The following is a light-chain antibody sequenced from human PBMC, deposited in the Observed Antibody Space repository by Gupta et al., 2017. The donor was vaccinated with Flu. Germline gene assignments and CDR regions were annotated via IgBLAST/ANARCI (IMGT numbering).Light chain of an antibody. CDR1: ESINNNF. V-gene: IGKV3-20*01. Sequence: QSPGTLSVSPGERVTLSCRAGESINNNFLVWYQQQLGQAPRVLIYGTSKRAPGVPDRFSGGGSGTDFTLTIDRLEPEDCAWYYCHQDKTSPYTFGQGTKLEIK. CDR3: HQDKTSPYT. CDR2: GTS. J-gene: IGKJ2*01.